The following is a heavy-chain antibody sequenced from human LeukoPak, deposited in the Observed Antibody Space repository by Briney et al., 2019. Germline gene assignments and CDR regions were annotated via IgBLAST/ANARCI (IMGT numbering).Heavy chain of an antibody. J-gene: IGHJ4*02. V-gene: IGHV3-15*01. CDR2: IKTKIDGGTT. D-gene: IGHD3-10*01. CDR3: TKDHGSGSYYFDY. Sequence: AGGSLRLSCAASGFTFINAWMSWVRQAPGKGLEWVGRIKTKIDGGTTDYAAPVKGRFTISRDDLKNTLYLEMNSLKTEDTAVYYCTKDHGSGSYYFDYWGQGTLVTVSS. CDR1: GFTFINAW.